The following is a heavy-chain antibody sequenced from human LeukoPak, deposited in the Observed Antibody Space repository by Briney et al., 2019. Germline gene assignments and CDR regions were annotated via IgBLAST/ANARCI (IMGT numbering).Heavy chain of an antibody. D-gene: IGHD3-10*01. CDR2: IRYNGNNQ. J-gene: IGHJ6*03. V-gene: IGHV3-30*02. CDR3: AKDSVFYYIDV. Sequence: PGGSLRLSCAAPGFTFNNYGMHWVRQAPGKGLEWVAFIRYNGNNQYYADSVKSRFTISRDNSKNTLYLQMNSLKGDDTAVYYCAKDSVFYYIDVWGKGTTVIISS. CDR1: GFTFNNYG.